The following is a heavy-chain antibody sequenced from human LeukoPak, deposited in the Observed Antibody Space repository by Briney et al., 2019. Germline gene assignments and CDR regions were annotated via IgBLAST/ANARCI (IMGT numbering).Heavy chain of an antibody. V-gene: IGHV4-39*01. D-gene: IGHD3-10*01. CDR2: IYYSGST. J-gene: IGHJ5*02. CDR3: ARPNMVQGVIRSLDP. Sequence: SETLSLTCTVSGGSISSSSYYWGWIRQPPGKGLEWIGSIYYSGSTYYNPSLKSRVTISVDTSKNQFSLKLSSVTAADTAVYYCARPNMVQGVIRSLDPWGQGTLVTVSS. CDR1: GGSISSSSYY.